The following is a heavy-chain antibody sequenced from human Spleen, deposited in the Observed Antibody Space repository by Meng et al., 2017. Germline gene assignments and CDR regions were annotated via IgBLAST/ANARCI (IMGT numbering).Heavy chain of an antibody. J-gene: IGHJ4*02. V-gene: IGHV4-31*01. Sequence: VQVQGSGPGLVQPSQTLSLTCAVSGGSISSGYYYWSWIRQHPGKGLEWIGYIYYSGITYYNPSLKSLVTISVDTSQNNLSLKLSSVTAADSAVYYCARGPTTMAHDFDYWGQGTLVTVSS. CDR2: IYYSGIT. D-gene: IGHD4-11*01. CDR3: ARGPTTMAHDFDY. CDR1: GGSISSGYYY.